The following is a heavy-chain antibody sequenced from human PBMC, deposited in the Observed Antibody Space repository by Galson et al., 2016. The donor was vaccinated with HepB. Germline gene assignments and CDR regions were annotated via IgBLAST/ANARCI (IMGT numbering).Heavy chain of an antibody. Sequence: SLRLSCAASGFTFIDYGVHWVRRAPGEGLEWVAVISYDGRSKNYADSVKGRFTVSRDNSKNTLYLQMHSLKTEDTATYYCSTWGFTLGIDHWGRGIQVTVSS. D-gene: IGHD3-16*01. CDR3: STWGFTLGIDH. CDR2: ISYDGRSK. V-gene: IGHV3-30*03. J-gene: IGHJ4*02. CDR1: GFTFIDYG.